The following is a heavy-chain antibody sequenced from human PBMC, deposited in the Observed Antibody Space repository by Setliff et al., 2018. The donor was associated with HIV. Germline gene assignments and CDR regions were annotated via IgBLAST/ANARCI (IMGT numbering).Heavy chain of an antibody. Sequence: GGSLRLSCAASGFTFIDYALNWVRQSPGKGLEWVSSISSRGGSVYYADSVRGRFTISRDNANNLLYLQMNSLRAEDTAVYYCARDQEHIIVVSATGNMPRYLHYYYMDVWGKGSTVTVSS. CDR3: ARDQEHIIVVSATGNMPRYLHYYYMDV. CDR1: GFTFIDYA. J-gene: IGHJ6*03. D-gene: IGHD2-2*01. CDR2: ISSRGGSV. V-gene: IGHV3-21*01.